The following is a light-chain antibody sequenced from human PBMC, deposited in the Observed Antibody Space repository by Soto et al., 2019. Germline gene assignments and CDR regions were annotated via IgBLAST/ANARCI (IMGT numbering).Light chain of an antibody. CDR3: QQYNSYPWT. CDR2: DVS. CDR1: PSISSW. J-gene: IGKJ1*01. Sequence: DIQMTQSPSTLSASVGDSVSITCRASPSISSWLAWYQQKPGKAPKLLIHDVSSLESGVPSRFSGSGSGTEFTLTISSLQPDDFATYYCQQYNSYPWTFGQGTKVDIK. V-gene: IGKV1-5*01.